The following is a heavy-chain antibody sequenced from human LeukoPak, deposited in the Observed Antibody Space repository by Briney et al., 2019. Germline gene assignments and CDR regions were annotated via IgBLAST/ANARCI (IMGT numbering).Heavy chain of an antibody. V-gene: IGHV3-74*01. CDR2: INSDGSST. CDR1: GFTFSSYW. D-gene: IGHD3-16*02. J-gene: IGHJ5*02. Sequence: GGSLRLSCAASGFTFSSYWMHWVRQAPGKGLVWVSRINSDGSSTSYADSVKGRFTISRDNAKNSLYLQMNSLRAEDTAVYYCARERLSPNWFDPWGQGTLVTVSS. CDR3: ARERLSPNWFDP.